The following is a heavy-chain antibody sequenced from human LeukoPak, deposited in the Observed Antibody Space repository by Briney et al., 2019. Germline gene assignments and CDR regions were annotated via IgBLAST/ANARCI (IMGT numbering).Heavy chain of an antibody. J-gene: IGHJ5*02. V-gene: IGHV4-34*01. Sequence: SETLSLTCAVYGGSFSGYYWSWIRQPPGKGLEWIGEINHSGSTNYNPSLKSRVTISVDTSKNQFSLKLSSVTAADTAVYYCARGVRILWFGELLRFYNWFDPWGQGTLVTVSS. CDR1: GGSFSGYY. CDR3: ARGVRILWFGELLRFYNWFDP. D-gene: IGHD3-10*01. CDR2: INHSGST.